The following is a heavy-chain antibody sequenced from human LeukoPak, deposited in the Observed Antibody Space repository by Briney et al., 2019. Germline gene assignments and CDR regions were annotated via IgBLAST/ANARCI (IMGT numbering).Heavy chain of an antibody. J-gene: IGHJ4*02. Sequence: GGSLRLSCAASGFTVSSNYMSWVRQAPGKGLGWVSVIYSGGSTYYADSVKGRFTISRDNSKNTLYLQMNSLRAEDTAVYYCAGIVGADLSFDYWGQGTLVTVSS. V-gene: IGHV3-53*01. CDR1: GFTVSSNY. CDR2: IYSGGST. D-gene: IGHD1-26*01. CDR3: AGIVGADLSFDY.